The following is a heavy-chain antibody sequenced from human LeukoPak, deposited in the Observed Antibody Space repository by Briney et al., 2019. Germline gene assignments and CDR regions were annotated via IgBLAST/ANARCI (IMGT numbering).Heavy chain of an antibody. V-gene: IGHV4-31*03. CDR3: ARVVDYYGSGSYFYIDS. D-gene: IGHD3-10*01. Sequence: SQTLSLTCFVSGGSISSGGHYWTWIRQHPGKGLGWIGNIYYSGSTYYNPSLNSRITILVDTSKNQFSLKLSSVTAADTAVYYCARVVDYYGSGSYFYIDSWGQGTLVTVSS. J-gene: IGHJ4*02. CDR1: GGSISSGGHY. CDR2: IYYSGST.